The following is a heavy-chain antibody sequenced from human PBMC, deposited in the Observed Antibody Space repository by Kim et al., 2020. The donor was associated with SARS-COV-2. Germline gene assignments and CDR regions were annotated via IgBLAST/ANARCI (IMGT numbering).Heavy chain of an antibody. V-gene: IGHV3-73*01. D-gene: IGHD1-26*01. J-gene: IGHJ4*02. Sequence: AYTASVTGRFSISRDESKNTAYLQMNSLKTEDSAVYYCTKPERGRRSLDYWGQGTLVTVSS. CDR3: TKPERGRRSLDY.